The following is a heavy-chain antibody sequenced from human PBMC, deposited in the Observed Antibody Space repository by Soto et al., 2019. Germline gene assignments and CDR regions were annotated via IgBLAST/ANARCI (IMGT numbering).Heavy chain of an antibody. V-gene: IGHV3-33*01. CDR2: IWYDGSNK. Sequence: QVQLVESGGGVVQPGRSLRLSCAASGFTFSSYAMHWVRQAPGKGLEWVAVIWYDGSNKYYADSVKGRFTISRDNSKNTLYLQMHSLRAEDTAVYYCARGRYDNSGYYSTYCDYWGQGTLVTVSS. CDR1: GFTFSSYA. D-gene: IGHD3-22*01. CDR3: ARGRYDNSGYYSTYCDY. J-gene: IGHJ4*02.